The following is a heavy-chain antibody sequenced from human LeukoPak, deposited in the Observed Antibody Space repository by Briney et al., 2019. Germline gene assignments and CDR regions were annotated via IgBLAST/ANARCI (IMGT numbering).Heavy chain of an antibody. CDR3: TRENRHFCPFEF. V-gene: IGHV4-4*02. CDR2: IARDGTR. Sequence: ADTLSLTRGLSCVSIETSNYGSLVRQAPGRCLEVVGEIARDGTRNYNPSMRSRVGMSFDRANNYFSLSLTAVTAADTALYYCTRENRHFCPFEFWGQGVMVTVSS. J-gene: IGHJ4*02. CDR1: CVSIETSNY. D-gene: IGHD2/OR15-2a*01.